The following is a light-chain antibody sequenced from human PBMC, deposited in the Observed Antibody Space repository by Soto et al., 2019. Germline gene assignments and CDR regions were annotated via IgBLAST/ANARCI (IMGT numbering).Light chain of an antibody. J-gene: IGKJ3*01. CDR3: QQYGSSPRFT. CDR1: QSVRSSY. Sequence: EIVLTQSPGTLSFSPGERATLACRASQSVRSSYLAWYQQKPGQAPRLLIYGASTRATGIPDRFSGSGSGTDFTLTISRLEPEDFAVYYCQQYGSSPRFTFGPGTKVDIK. V-gene: IGKV3-20*01. CDR2: GAS.